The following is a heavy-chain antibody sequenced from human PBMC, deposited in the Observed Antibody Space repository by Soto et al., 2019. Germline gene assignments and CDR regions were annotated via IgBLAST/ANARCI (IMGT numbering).Heavy chain of an antibody. CDR3: ARVRCFNGLCHTADYGMDV. CDR2: IIPISGTT. V-gene: IGHV1-69*01. J-gene: IGHJ6*02. D-gene: IGHD2-8*01. Sequence: QVQLVQSGAEVKKPGSSVKVSCKASGDVFRSYGINWVRQAPGQGLEWMGGIIPISGTTNYAQKFQGRVAITADASTDTVDMELSRLRSEDTAVYFCARVRCFNGLCHTADYGMDVWGQGTTVTVSS. CDR1: GDVFRSYG.